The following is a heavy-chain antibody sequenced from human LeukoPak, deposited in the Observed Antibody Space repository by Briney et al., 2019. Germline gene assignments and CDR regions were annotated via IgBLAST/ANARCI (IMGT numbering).Heavy chain of an antibody. V-gene: IGHV4-59*01. J-gene: IGHJ6*03. Sequence: SETLSLTCTVSGGSISSYYWSWIRQPPGKGLEWIGYIYNSGSTNYNPSLKSRVTISVDTSKNQFSLKLSSVTAADTAVYYCAREGWGSSDHSYYYYMDVWGKGTTVTVSS. D-gene: IGHD6-13*01. CDR1: GGSISSYY. CDR3: AREGWGSSDHSYYYYMDV. CDR2: IYNSGST.